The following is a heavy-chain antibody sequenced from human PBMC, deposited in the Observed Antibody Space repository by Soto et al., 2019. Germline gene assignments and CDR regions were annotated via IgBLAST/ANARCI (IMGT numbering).Heavy chain of an antibody. CDR1: GFTFISYS. D-gene: IGHD3-3*01. CDR3: ARPAYYDFWSGWPFDP. Sequence: PGWSLRLSCAASGFTFISYSMNWVRQAPGKGLEWVSSISSSSSYIYYADSVKGRFTISRDNAKNSLYLQMNSLRAEDTAVYYCARPAYYDFWSGWPFDPWGQGTLVTVSS. J-gene: IGHJ5*02. V-gene: IGHV3-21*01. CDR2: ISSSSSYI.